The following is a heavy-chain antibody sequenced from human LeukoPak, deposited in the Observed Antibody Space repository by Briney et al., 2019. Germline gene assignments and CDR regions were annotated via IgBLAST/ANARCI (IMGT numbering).Heavy chain of an antibody. D-gene: IGHD4-11*01. CDR2: IRYDGSNK. CDR1: GFTFSDYW. CDR3: AKDKGLMTTVTTAYSDY. Sequence: SGGSLRLSCAASGFTFSDYWMSWIRQAPGKGLEWVAFIRYDGSNKYYADSVKGRFTISRDNSKNTLYLQMNSLRAEDTAVYYCAKDKGLMTTVTTAYSDYWGQGTLVTVSS. V-gene: IGHV3-30*02. J-gene: IGHJ4*02.